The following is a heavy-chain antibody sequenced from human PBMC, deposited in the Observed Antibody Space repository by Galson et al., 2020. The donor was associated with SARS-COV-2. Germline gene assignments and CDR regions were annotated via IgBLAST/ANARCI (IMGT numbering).Heavy chain of an antibody. J-gene: IGHJ6*02. V-gene: IGHV3-30*18. CDR1: GFTFSSFG. CDR2: ISNDGSNK. Sequence: GGSLRLSCAASGFTFSSFGMHWVRQAPGRGLEWVALISNDGSNKYYADSVMGRFTISRDNSKNTLYLQMNSLRAEDTAVYYCAKERGYSYGHPMDVWGQGTTVTVSS. D-gene: IGHD5-18*01. CDR3: AKERGYSYGHPMDV.